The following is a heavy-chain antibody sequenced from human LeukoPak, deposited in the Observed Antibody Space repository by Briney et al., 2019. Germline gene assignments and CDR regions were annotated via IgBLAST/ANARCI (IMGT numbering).Heavy chain of an antibody. CDR2: INQDGSKK. CDR3: ARDESMPVWFGELWPPAYYFDY. CDR1: RFTFSNYW. V-gene: IGHV3-7*01. D-gene: IGHD3-10*01. J-gene: IGHJ4*02. Sequence: PGGSLRLSCVASRFTFSNYWMSWVRQAPGKGLEWVANINQDGSKKAYADSMKGRFTISRDNAKESLYLQLNSLRADDTAVYYCARDESMPVWFGELWPPAYYFDYWGQGTLVTVSS.